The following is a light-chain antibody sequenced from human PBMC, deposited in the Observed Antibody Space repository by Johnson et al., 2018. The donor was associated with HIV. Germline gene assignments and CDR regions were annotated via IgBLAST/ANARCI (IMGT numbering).Light chain of an antibody. J-gene: IGLJ1*01. Sequence: QSVLTQPPSVSAAPGQKVTIPCSGSSSNIGKNSVSWYQHLPGAAPKLLIYSDDERPSGVPDRFSASKSGTSASLAITGLPSGDEADYYCATWDDSLNGDVFGTGTKVTVL. CDR3: ATWDDSLNGDV. CDR2: SDD. V-gene: IGLV1-44*01. CDR1: SSNIGKNS.